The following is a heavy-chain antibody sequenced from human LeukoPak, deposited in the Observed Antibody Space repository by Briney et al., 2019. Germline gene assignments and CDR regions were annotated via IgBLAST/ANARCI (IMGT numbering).Heavy chain of an antibody. CDR2: ISMNVQTT. V-gene: IGHV3-64D*06. J-gene: IGHJ4*02. D-gene: IGHD1-1*01. Sequence: GGSLRLSCSASGFTLTSHVMHWVRQAPGKGLQYVSGISMNVQTTYYAGSVNGRFTISRDSSKNTVYLQMNSLTAEDTAVYYCVREGLERRTNFDYWGQGTLVSVSS. CDR3: VREGLERRTNFDY. CDR1: GFTLTSHV.